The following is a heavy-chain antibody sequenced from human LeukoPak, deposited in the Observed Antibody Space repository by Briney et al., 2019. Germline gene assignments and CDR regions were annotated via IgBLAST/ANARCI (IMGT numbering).Heavy chain of an antibody. CDR2: INPNSGGT. V-gene: IGHV1-2*06. D-gene: IGHD6-19*01. Sequence: ASVTVSCTASGYTFTGYYMHWVRQAPGQGLEWMGRINPNSGGTNYAQKFQGRVTMTRDTSISTAYMELGRLTSDDTAVYYCARDPRIAVAGKYFDYWGQGTLVTVSS. CDR1: GYTFTGYY. J-gene: IGHJ4*02. CDR3: ARDPRIAVAGKYFDY.